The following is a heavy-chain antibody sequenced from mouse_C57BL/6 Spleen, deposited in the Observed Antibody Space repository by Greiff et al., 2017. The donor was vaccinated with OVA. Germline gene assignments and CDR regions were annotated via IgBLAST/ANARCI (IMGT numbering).Heavy chain of an antibody. Sequence: QVQLQQPGAELVRPGSSVKLSCKASGYTFTSYWMDWVKQRPGQGLEWIGNIYPSDSETHYNQKFKDKATLTVDKSSSTAYMQLSSLTSEDSAVYYCARGDYDGGYYFDYWGQGTTLTVSS. CDR1: GYTFTSYW. J-gene: IGHJ2*01. V-gene: IGHV1-61*01. CDR3: ARGDYDGGYYFDY. CDR2: IYPSDSET. D-gene: IGHD2-4*01.